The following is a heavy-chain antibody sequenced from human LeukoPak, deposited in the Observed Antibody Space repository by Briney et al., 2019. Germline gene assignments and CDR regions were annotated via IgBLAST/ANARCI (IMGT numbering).Heavy chain of an antibody. CDR1: GFTFSSYW. CDR3: TTDLGNNWAYFDY. D-gene: IGHD1-20*01. CDR2: IKSKTDGGTT. Sequence: PGGSLRLSCAASGFTFSSYWMSWVRQAPGKGLEWVGRIKSKTDGGTTDYAAPVKGRFTISRDDSKNTLYLQMNSLKTEDTAVYYCTTDLGNNWAYFDYWGQGTLVTVSS. J-gene: IGHJ4*02. V-gene: IGHV3-15*01.